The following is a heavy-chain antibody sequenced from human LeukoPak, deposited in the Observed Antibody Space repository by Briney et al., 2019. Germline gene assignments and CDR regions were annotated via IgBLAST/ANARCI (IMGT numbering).Heavy chain of an antibody. CDR2: IYPGDSDT. D-gene: IGHD2-15*01. V-gene: IGHV5-51*01. CDR3: ARYCSGGSCYFPFDY. J-gene: IGHJ4*02. Sequence: GASLQISCKGSGYSFTSYWIGWVRQMPGKGLEWMGIIYPGDSDTRYSPSFQGQVTISADKSISTAYLQWSSLKASDTAMYYCARYCSGGSCYFPFDYWGQGTLVTVSS. CDR1: GYSFTSYW.